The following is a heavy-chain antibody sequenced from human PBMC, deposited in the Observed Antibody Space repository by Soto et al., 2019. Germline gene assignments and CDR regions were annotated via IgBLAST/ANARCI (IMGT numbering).Heavy chain of an antibody. CDR1: GFTFTSYA. CDR2: IVVGSGNT. J-gene: IGHJ6*02. V-gene: IGHV1-58*01. CDR3: ARDDGWNYRDYDMEV. D-gene: IGHD1-7*01. Sequence: ASVKVSCQASGFTFTSYAVQWVRQARGQRLEWIGWIVVGSGNTNYAQKFQERVTITREMSTSTAYMELNSLRSQDTAVYFCARDDGWNYRDYDMEVWG.